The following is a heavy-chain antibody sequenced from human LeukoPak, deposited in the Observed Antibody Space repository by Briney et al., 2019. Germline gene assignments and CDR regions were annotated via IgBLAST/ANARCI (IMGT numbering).Heavy chain of an antibody. J-gene: IGHJ4*02. V-gene: IGHV1-46*01. Sequence: ASVKVSCKASGYTFTSYYMHWVRQAPGQGLEWMGIINPSGGSTSYAQKFQGRVTMTRDTSTSTVYMELSSLRSEDTAMYYCAREGPARGFDYWGQGTLVTVSS. D-gene: IGHD2-2*01. CDR3: AREGPARGFDY. CDR2: INPSGGST. CDR1: GYTFTSYY.